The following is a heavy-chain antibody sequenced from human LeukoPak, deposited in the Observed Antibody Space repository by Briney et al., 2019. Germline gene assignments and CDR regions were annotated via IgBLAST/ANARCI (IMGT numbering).Heavy chain of an antibody. D-gene: IGHD1-26*01. CDR3: AKCPSIVGANFDY. CDR2: ISYDGSNK. J-gene: IGHJ4*02. Sequence: GGSLRLSCAASGFTFSSYAMHWVRQAPGKGLEWVAVISYDGSNKYYADSVKGRFTISRDNSKNTLYLQMNSLRAEDTAVYYCAKCPSIVGANFDYWGQGTLVTVSS. V-gene: IGHV3-30-3*02. CDR1: GFTFSSYA.